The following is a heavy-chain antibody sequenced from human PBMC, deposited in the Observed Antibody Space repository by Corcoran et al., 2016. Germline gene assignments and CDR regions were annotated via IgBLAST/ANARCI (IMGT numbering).Heavy chain of an antibody. CDR2: IKSKTDGGTT. V-gene: IGHV3-15*07. CDR3: TTGGVSYYSGSGSLPSNWFDP. J-gene: IGHJ5*02. D-gene: IGHD3-10*01. Sequence: EVQLVESGGGLVKPGGSLRLSCAASGFTFSNAWMNWVRQAPGKGLEWVGRIKSKTDGGTTDYAAPVKGRFTISRDDSKNTLYLQMNSLKTEDTAVYYCTTGGVSYYSGSGSLPSNWFDPWGQGTLVTVSS. CDR1: GFTFSNAW.